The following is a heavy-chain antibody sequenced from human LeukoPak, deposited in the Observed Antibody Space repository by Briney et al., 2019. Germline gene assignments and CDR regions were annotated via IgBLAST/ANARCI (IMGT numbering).Heavy chain of an antibody. Sequence: ASVKVSCKASGYTFTSYYMHWVRQAPGQGLEWMGWINPNSGGTNYAQKFQGRVTMTRDTSISTAYMELSRLRSDDTAVYYCARLTIFGVVIRDGMDVWGQGTTVTVSS. D-gene: IGHD3-3*01. J-gene: IGHJ6*02. CDR3: ARLTIFGVVIRDGMDV. CDR2: INPNSGGT. CDR1: GYTFTSYY. V-gene: IGHV1-2*02.